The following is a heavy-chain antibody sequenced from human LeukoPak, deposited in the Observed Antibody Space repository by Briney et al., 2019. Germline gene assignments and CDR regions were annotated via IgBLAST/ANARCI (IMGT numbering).Heavy chain of an antibody. D-gene: IGHD2-15*01. J-gene: IGHJ4*02. Sequence: SGGSLRLSCAVSGFTFSSSWMPWVRQAPGKGLVWVSRINSDGSSTSYADPVKGRFAITRDNAKNSLYLQMNSLRAEDTAVYYCAREKEEVAATLDYWGQGTLVTVSS. CDR1: GFTFSSSW. V-gene: IGHV3-74*01. CDR2: INSDGSST. CDR3: AREKEEVAATLDY.